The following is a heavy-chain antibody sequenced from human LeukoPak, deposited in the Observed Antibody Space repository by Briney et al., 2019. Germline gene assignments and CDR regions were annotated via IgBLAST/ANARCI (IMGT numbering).Heavy chain of an antibody. Sequence: GGSLRLSCAASGFTFSSYGMHWVRQAPGKGLEWVAFIRYAESNKYYADSVKGRFTISRDNSKNTLYLQMNSLRAEDTAVYYCVKDYGSSPFDYWGQGTLVTVSS. CDR2: IRYAESNK. J-gene: IGHJ4*02. D-gene: IGHD6-6*01. CDR3: VKDYGSSPFDY. CDR1: GFTFSSYG. V-gene: IGHV3-30*02.